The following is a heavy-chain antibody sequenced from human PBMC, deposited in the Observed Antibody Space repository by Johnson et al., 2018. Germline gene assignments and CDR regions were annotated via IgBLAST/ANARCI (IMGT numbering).Heavy chain of an antibody. Sequence: QVQLVQSGAAVKKPGSSVKVSCKASGGTFSSYAISWVRQAPGQGLEWMGGIIPIFGTANYAQKFQGRVTITADESTSTAYMELSSLRSEDTAVYYCARDPRITGTYYYYGMDVWGQGTTVTVSS. J-gene: IGHJ6*02. CDR1: GGTFSSYA. CDR3: ARDPRITGTYYYYGMDV. D-gene: IGHD1-20*01. V-gene: IGHV1-69*12. CDR2: IIPIFGTA.